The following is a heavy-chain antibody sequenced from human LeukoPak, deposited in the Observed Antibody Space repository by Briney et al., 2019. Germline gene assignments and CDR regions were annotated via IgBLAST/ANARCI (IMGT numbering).Heavy chain of an antibody. CDR3: ARLERGAHDY. CDR1: GGSFRGYY. Sequence: SETLSLTCAVYGGSFRGYYWSWIRQPPGKGLEWIGEINHSGSTNYNPSLKSRVTISVDTSKNQFSLKLSSVTAADTAVYYCARLERGAHDYWGQGTLVTVSS. CDR2: INHSGST. V-gene: IGHV4-34*01. D-gene: IGHD1-1*01. J-gene: IGHJ4*02.